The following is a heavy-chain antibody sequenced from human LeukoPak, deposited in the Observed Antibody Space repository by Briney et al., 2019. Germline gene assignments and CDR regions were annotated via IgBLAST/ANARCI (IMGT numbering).Heavy chain of an antibody. CDR1: GFTFSSYA. CDR3: VRDKEGYNY. D-gene: IGHD5-24*01. Sequence: GGSLRLSCAASGFTFSSYAMSWVRQAPGKGLEWVSAISGSGGSTYYADSVKGRFTISRDNAKNTVYLQMNSLRAEDTAVYYCVRDKEGYNYWGQGTLVTVSS. V-gene: IGHV3-23*01. CDR2: ISGSGGST. J-gene: IGHJ4*02.